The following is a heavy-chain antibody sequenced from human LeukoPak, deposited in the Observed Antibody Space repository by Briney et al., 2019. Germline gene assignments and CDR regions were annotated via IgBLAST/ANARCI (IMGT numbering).Heavy chain of an antibody. CDR1: GGFFSGYY. D-gene: IGHD4-17*01. CDR3: ASVSTVTTFYFDY. J-gene: IGHJ4*02. V-gene: IGHV4-34*01. CDR2: INHSGST. Sequence: SETLSLTCAVYGGFFSGYYWSWIRQPPGKGLEWIGEINHSGSTNYNPSLKSRVTISVDTSRNRFSLKLSSVTAADTAVYYCASVSTVTTFYFDYWGQGTLVTVSS.